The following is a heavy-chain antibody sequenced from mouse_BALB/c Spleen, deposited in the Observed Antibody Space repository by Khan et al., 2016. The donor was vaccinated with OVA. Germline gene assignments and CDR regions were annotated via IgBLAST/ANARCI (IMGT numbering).Heavy chain of an antibody. CDR2: ISSLAYNF. V-gene: IGHV5-15*02. J-gene: IGHJ3*01. CDR1: GFTFSDYG. Sequence: EVELVESGGGLVQPGGSRKLSCAASGFTFSDYGMAWIRQGPGKGPEWITFISSLAYNFYYADTVTGRFTISRENAKNPLYMEMNSLRSEDTAMYCCERGGTGGFSYWGQGTLVTVSA. CDR3: ERGGTGGFSY. D-gene: IGHD3-1*01.